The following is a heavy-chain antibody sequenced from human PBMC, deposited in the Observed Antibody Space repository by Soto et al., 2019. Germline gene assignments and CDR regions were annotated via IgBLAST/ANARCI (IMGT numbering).Heavy chain of an antibody. V-gene: IGHV1-69*01. CDR1: GGTFSSYA. J-gene: IGHJ6*02. CDR3: ARSQGSSTSLEIYYYYDYGMDV. CDR2: IIPISDTT. D-gene: IGHD2-2*01. Sequence: QVQLVQSGAEVKKPGSSVKVSCKASGGTFSSYAISWVRQAPGQGLEWMGGIIPISDTTNYAQKFQGRVTITADESTSTAYMELSSLRSEDTAVYYCARSQGSSTSLEIYYYYDYGMDVWGQGTRVTVSS.